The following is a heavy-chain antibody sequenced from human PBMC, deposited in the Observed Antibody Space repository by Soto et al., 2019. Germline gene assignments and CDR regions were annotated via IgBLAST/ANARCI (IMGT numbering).Heavy chain of an antibody. D-gene: IGHD3-22*01. CDR2: ISGHNGNT. V-gene: IGHV1-18*04. J-gene: IGHJ4*02. CDR3: ARHRFNYYDDTVYYYFDY. CDR1: GYSFTSYG. Sequence: QVQLVQSGAEVKKPGASVKVSCKASGYSFTSYGISWVRHAPGQGPEWMGWISGHNGNTNHPQSLQGRVTMTTHTSRNTAYMELRSLRSDDTAVYYCARHRFNYYDDTVYYYFDYWGQGTLVTVSS.